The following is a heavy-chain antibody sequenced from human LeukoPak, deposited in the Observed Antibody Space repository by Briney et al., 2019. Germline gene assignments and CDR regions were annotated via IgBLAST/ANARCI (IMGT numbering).Heavy chain of an antibody. D-gene: IGHD3-22*01. Sequence: ASVKVSCKASGYTFTSYDINWVRQATGQGLEWMGWMNPNSGNTGYAQKFQGRVTMTRNTSISTAYMELSSLRSEDTAVYYCAGGGLTRWYYYDSSGYIHYWGQGTLVTVSS. CDR2: MNPNSGNT. CDR3: AGGGLTRWYYYDSSGYIHY. V-gene: IGHV1-8*01. CDR1: GYTFTSYD. J-gene: IGHJ4*02.